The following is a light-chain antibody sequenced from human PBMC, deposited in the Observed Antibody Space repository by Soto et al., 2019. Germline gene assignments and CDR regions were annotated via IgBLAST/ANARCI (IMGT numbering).Light chain of an antibody. CDR1: QSVLYSSNNKNY. V-gene: IGKV4-1*01. CDR3: QQYYTTPWT. Sequence: IVMTQSPDSLAVSLGERATINCKSSQSVLYSSNNKNYLAWYQQKPGQPPKALIYWASTRESGVPDRFSGSGSGTDFTLTISSLQAEDVAVYYCQQYYTTPWTFGQGTKWIS. J-gene: IGKJ1*01. CDR2: WAS.